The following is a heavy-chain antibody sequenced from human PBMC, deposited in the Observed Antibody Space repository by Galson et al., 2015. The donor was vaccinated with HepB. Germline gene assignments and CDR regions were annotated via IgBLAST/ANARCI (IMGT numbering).Heavy chain of an antibody. D-gene: IGHD3-3*01. CDR3: ARSTDNYDFWSGLGYGMDV. CDR1: GGTFSSYA. V-gene: IGHV1-69*01. Sequence: SCKASGGTFSSYAISWVRQAPGQGLEWMGGIIPIFGTANYAQKFQGRVTITADESTSTAYMELSSLRSEDTAVYYCARSTDNYDFWSGLGYGMDVWGQGTTVTVSS. CDR2: IIPIFGTA. J-gene: IGHJ6*02.